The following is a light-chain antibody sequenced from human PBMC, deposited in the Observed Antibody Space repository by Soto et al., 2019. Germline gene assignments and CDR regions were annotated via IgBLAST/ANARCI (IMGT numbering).Light chain of an antibody. Sequence: QSVLTQPASVSGSPGQSITISCTGTSSDVGGYNYVSWYQQHPGKAPKLMIYEVSNRPSGVSNRFSGSKSGNTASLTISGLQAEDEADYYCNSYTRSNTLVFGTGTKLTVL. J-gene: IGLJ1*01. CDR1: SSDVGGYNY. CDR2: EVS. CDR3: NSYTRSNTLV. V-gene: IGLV2-14*01.